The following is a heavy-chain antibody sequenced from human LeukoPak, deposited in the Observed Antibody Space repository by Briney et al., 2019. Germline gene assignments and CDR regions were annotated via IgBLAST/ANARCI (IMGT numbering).Heavy chain of an antibody. J-gene: IGHJ4*02. CDR1: GFTFDDYG. CDR2: ISWNGGSI. CDR3: AKDKLDIVATITIGYFDY. V-gene: IGHV3-9*01. Sequence: PGGSLRLSCAASGFTFDDYGMHWVRQAPGKGLEWVSGISWNGGSIGYADSVKGRFTISRDNAKNSLYLQMNSLRAEDTALYYCAKDKLDIVATITIGYFDYWGQGTLVTVSS. D-gene: IGHD5-12*01.